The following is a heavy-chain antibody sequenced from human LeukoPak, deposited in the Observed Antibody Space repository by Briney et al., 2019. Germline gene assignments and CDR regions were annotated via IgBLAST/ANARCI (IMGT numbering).Heavy chain of an antibody. Sequence: ASVKVSCKASGYTFTSYGISWVRQAPGQGLEWMGWINTNTGNPTYAQGFTGRFVFSLDTSVSTAYLQISSLKAEDTAVYYCARDTGFSMVRGILCGGQGTLVTASS. D-gene: IGHD3-10*01. V-gene: IGHV7-4-1*02. J-gene: IGHJ4*02. CDR3: ARDTGFSMVRGILC. CDR2: INTNTGNP. CDR1: GYTFTSYG.